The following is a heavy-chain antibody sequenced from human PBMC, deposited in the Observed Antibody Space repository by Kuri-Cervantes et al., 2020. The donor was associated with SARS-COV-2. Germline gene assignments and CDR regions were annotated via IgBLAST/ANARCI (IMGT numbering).Heavy chain of an antibody. Sequence: GESLKIXXAASXXXFSSYAMSWVRQAPGKGLEWVSXISSSGTTTXYAXXVKGRFTISRDNAKKSLYVXXNSLRAVDTAVYYCARAGEXDYDFWSGRXXNDAVDVWGRGTMVTVSS. CDR2: ISSSGTTT. V-gene: IGHV3-48*04. CDR3: ARAGEXDYDFWSGRXXNDAVDV. D-gene: IGHD3-3*01. CDR1: XXXFSSYA. J-gene: IGHJ3*01.